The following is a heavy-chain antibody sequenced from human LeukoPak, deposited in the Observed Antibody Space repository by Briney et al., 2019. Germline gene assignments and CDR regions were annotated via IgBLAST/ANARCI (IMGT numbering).Heavy chain of an antibody. J-gene: IGHJ1*01. D-gene: IGHD3-22*01. V-gene: IGHV3-23*01. CDR3: AKDVGIVSQH. Sequence: GGSLRLSCAASGFTFSSYAMSWVRQAPGKGLEWVSGITGSGGSTYYADSVKGRFTISRDNSKNTLYLQMNSLRAEDTAVYYCAKDVGIVSQHWGQGTPVTVSS. CDR1: GFTFSSYA. CDR2: ITGSGGST.